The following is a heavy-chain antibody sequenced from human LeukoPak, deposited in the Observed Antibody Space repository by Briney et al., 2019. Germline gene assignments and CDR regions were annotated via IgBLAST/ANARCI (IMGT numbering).Heavy chain of an antibody. Sequence: GGSLRLSCAVSGFTFNIYAMSWVRQAPGKGLEWVSRISASGGGTFYAGSVKGRFTISRDNSKNTLYLQMNSLRAEDTAVYYCAREQVGAILFDYWGQGTLVTVSS. J-gene: IGHJ4*02. CDR2: ISASGGGT. CDR3: AREQVGAILFDY. V-gene: IGHV3-23*01. D-gene: IGHD1-26*01. CDR1: GFTFNIYA.